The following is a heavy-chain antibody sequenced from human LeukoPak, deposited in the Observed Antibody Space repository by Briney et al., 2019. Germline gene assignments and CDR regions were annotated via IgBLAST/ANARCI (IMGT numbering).Heavy chain of an antibody. CDR3: ASGNHPDYYYYGMDV. CDR1: GGTFSSYA. D-gene: IGHD1-14*01. Sequence: ASVKVSCKASGGTFSSYAISWVRQAPGQGLEWMGRIIPILGIANYAQKFQGRVTITADKSTSTAYMELSSLRSEDTAVYYCASGNHPDYYYYGMDVWGQGTTVTVSS. V-gene: IGHV1-69*04. CDR2: IIPILGIA. J-gene: IGHJ6*02.